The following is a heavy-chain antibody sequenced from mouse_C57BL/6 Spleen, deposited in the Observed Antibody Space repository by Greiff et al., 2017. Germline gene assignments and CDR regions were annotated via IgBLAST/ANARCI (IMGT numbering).Heavy chain of an antibody. CDR1: GYTFTSYW. CDR3: ASSGYSTHYFDY. Sequence: QVQLQQPGAELVKPGASVKMSCKASGYTFTSYWLTWVKQRPGQGLEWIGVIYPGSGSTNYNEKFKSKATLTVDTSSSTAYMQLSSLTSEDSAVYYCASSGYSTHYFDYWGQGTTLTVSS. J-gene: IGHJ2*01. CDR2: IYPGSGST. V-gene: IGHV1-55*01. D-gene: IGHD2-12*01.